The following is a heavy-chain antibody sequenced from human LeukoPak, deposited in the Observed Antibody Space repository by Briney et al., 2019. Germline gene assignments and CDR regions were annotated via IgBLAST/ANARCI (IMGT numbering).Heavy chain of an antibody. CDR1: GVTFSDYS. CDR2: ISSSGRTI. CDR3: AISTSHRDY. J-gene: IGHJ4*02. Sequence: HPGGSLRLSCAASGVTFSDYSMNWVRQAPGKGLEWVSYISSSGRTIYYADSVKGRFTISRDNAKNSLYLQMNSLRAEDTAVYYCAISTSHRDYWGQGTLVTVSS. D-gene: IGHD2-2*01. V-gene: IGHV3-48*01.